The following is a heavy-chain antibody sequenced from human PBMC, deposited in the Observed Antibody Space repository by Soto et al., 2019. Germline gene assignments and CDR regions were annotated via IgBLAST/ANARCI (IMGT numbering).Heavy chain of an antibody. CDR2: ISGSGGST. CDR1: GFTFSSYA. J-gene: IGHJ4*02. Sequence: EVQLLESGGGLVQPGGSLRLSCTASGFTFSSYAMTWVRQAPGKGLEWVSAISGSGGSTYYADSVKGRFTISRDNSKNTLYLQMNSLRAEDTAVYYCAKEGGYSYGPFDSWGQGTLVTVSS. D-gene: IGHD5-18*01. V-gene: IGHV3-23*01. CDR3: AKEGGYSYGPFDS.